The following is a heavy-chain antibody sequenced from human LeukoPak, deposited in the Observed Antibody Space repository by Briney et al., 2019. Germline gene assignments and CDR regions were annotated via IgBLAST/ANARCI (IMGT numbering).Heavy chain of an antibody. D-gene: IGHD6-19*01. CDR1: GFTFSNAW. V-gene: IGHV3-15*01. CDR3: YSGCPECPYYFDY. CDR2: IKSKTDGGTP. J-gene: IGHJ4*02. Sequence: GGSLRLSCAASGFTFSNAWMSWVRQAPGKGLEWVGRIKSKTDGGTPDYAAPVKGRFTISRDDSKNTLYPQMNSLKTEDTAVYYCYSGCPECPYYFDYWGQGTLVTVSS.